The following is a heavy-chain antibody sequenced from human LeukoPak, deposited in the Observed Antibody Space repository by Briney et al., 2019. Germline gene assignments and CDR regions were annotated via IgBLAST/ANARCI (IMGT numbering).Heavy chain of an antibody. V-gene: IGHV3-23*01. Sequence: PGGSLRLSCAASGFTVSSNYMSWVRQAPGKGLEWVSAISGSGGSTYYADSVKGRFTISRDNSKNTLYLQMNSLRAEDTAVYYCAKDYYGSGSPIYYFDYWGQGTLVTVSS. D-gene: IGHD3-10*01. CDR1: GFTVSSNY. CDR3: AKDYYGSGSPIYYFDY. J-gene: IGHJ4*02. CDR2: ISGSGGST.